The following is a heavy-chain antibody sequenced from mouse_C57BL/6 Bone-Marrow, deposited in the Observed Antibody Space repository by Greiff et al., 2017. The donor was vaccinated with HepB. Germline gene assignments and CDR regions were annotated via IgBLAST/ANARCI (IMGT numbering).Heavy chain of an antibody. J-gene: IGHJ1*03. D-gene: IGHD1-1*01. CDR1: GFTFSDYG. CDR2: ISSGSSTI. Sequence: EVKLVESGGGLVKPGGSLKLSCAASGFTFSDYGIHWVRQAPEKGLEWVAYISSGSSTIYYADTVKGRFTISRDNAKNTLFLQMTSLRSEDTAMYYCARNIYYYGSWYFDVWGTGTTVTVSS. V-gene: IGHV5-17*01. CDR3: ARNIYYYGSWYFDV.